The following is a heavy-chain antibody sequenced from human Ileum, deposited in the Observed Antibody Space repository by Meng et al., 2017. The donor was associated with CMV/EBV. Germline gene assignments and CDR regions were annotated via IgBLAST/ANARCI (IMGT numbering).Heavy chain of an antibody. CDR1: GYTFSDYF. J-gene: IGHJ4*02. CDR2: VNPNSGST. CDR3: ARAKIYQLPTSPVDY. V-gene: IGHV1-2*02. D-gene: IGHD2-2*01. Sequence: ASVKVSCKTSGYTFSDYFMHWVRQAPGQGLEWMGWVNPNSGSTNFAQKFQGRVTMTRDTSISTAYMELSRLTSDDTAVYFCARAKIYQLPTSPVDYWGQGTRVTVSS.